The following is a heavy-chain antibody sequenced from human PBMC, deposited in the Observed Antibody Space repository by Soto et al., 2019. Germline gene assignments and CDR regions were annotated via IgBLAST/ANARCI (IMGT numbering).Heavy chain of an antibody. CDR1: GYTFTSYA. Sequence: GASVKVSCKASGYTFTSYAMLWVRPAPGQRLEWMGWINAGNGNTKYSQKFQGRITITRDTSASTAYMELSSLRSEDTAVYDCARDAVAGPRYNWFDPWVQGTLVTVSS. V-gene: IGHV1-3*01. J-gene: IGHJ5*02. CDR2: INAGNGNT. D-gene: IGHD6-19*01. CDR3: ARDAVAGPRYNWFDP.